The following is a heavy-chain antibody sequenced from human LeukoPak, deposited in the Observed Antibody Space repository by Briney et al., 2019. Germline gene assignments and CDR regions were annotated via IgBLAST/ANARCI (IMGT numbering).Heavy chain of an antibody. CDR1: GGSISSSGYY. J-gene: IGHJ5*02. V-gene: IGHV4-39*01. D-gene: IGHD3-3*01. Sequence: SETLSLTCTVSGGSISSSGYYWGWIRQPPGKGLEWIGNIYYSGSTYYNPSLKSRLTIPVDTSKNQFSLKLSSVTAADTAVYYCARRFWSGYYDGNWFDPWGQGTLVTVSS. CDR2: IYYSGST. CDR3: ARRFWSGYYDGNWFDP.